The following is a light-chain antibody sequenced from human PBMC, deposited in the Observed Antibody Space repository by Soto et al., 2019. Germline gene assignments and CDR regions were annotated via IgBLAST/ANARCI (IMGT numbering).Light chain of an antibody. V-gene: IGLV1-47*01. J-gene: IGLJ1*01. Sequence: QSVLTQPPSASGTPGQRLTISCSGSSSNIGSNYVFWYQQLPGTAPKVLIYRNNRRPSGVSDRFSGSKIGTSASLAISGLRFEDEADYYCAAWDESLNGPYVFGTGTKVTVL. CDR2: RNN. CDR3: AAWDESLNGPYV. CDR1: SSNIGSNY.